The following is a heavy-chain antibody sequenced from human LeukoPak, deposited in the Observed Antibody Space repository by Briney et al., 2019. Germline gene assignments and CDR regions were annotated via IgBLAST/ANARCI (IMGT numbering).Heavy chain of an antibody. J-gene: IGHJ5*02. D-gene: IGHD5-24*01. CDR3: ARGSGLATIKYQFDP. CDR1: GFTVSSNY. Sequence: GGSLRLSCAASGFTVSSNYMSWVRQAPGKGLEWVSVIYSGGSTYYADSVKGRFTISRDNSKNTLYLQMNSLRAEDTAVYYCARGSGLATIKYQFDPWGQGTLVTVSS. CDR2: IYSGGST. V-gene: IGHV3-66*01.